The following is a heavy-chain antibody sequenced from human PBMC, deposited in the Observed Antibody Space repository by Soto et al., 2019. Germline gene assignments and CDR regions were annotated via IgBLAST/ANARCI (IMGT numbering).Heavy chain of an antibody. CDR2: ISYDGSNK. D-gene: IGHD3-22*01. V-gene: IGHV3-30*18. CDR1: GFTFSSYG. Sequence: QPGGSLRLSCAASGFTFSSYGRHWVRQAPGKGLEWVAVISYDGSNKYYADSVKGRFTISRDNSKNTPYPQMNSLRAEDTAVYYCANTITKYYYDSSAQTPYFDYWGQGTLVTVSS. J-gene: IGHJ4*02. CDR3: ANTITKYYYDSSAQTPYFDY.